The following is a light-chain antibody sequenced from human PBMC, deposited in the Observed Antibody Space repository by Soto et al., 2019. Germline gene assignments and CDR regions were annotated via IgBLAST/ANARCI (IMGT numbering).Light chain of an antibody. CDR3: QQRARWPST. J-gene: IGKJ2*02. V-gene: IGKV1-5*01. CDR2: DAS. Sequence: DIPMPQSPPTVSARDGDSGTITCRASQSISSWLAWYQRKPGKAPKLLIYDASSLESGVPSRFSGSGSGTDFTLTISSLEPEDFAVYYCQQRARWPSTFGPGTKVDIK. CDR1: QSISSW.